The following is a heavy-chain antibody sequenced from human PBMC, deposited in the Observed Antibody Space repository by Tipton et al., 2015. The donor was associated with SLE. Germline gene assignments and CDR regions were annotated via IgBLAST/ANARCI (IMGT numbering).Heavy chain of an antibody. CDR3: ARYSSSSLAGYDAFDI. J-gene: IGHJ3*02. D-gene: IGHD6-6*01. CDR1: GGSISSYY. Sequence: LSLTCTVSGGSISSYYWSWIRQPPGKGLEWIGYIYYSGSTNYNPSLKSRVTMSVDTSKNQFSLKLSSVTAADTAVYYCARYSSSSLAGYDAFDIWGQGTMVTVSS. CDR2: IYYSGST. V-gene: IGHV4-59*08.